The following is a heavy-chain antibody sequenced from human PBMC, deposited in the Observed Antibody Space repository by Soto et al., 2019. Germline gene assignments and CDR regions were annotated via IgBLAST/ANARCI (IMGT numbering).Heavy chain of an antibody. J-gene: IGHJ6*02. V-gene: IGHV3-30-3*01. CDR2: ISYDGSNK. Sequence: QVQLVESGGGVVQPGRSLRLSCAASGFTFSSYAMHWVRQAPGKGLEWVAVISYDGSNKYYADSVKGRFTISRDNSKNTLYRQMNSLRAEDTAVYYCARVLDTAMALYGMDVWGQGTTVTVSS. CDR3: ARVLDTAMALYGMDV. CDR1: GFTFSSYA. D-gene: IGHD5-18*01.